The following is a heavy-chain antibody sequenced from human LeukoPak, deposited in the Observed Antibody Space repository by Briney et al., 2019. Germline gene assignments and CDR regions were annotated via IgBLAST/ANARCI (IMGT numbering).Heavy chain of an antibody. Sequence: SETLSLTCAVSGYSISSGYQWAWIRQPPGKTLEWIGSIYHSGSAHYNPSLKSRVTISVDSSNNQISLRLSSVTAADTAVYYCARDPRWLTPDCTSTSCYENYFDPWGQGTLVTVSS. CDR2: IYHSGSA. D-gene: IGHD2-2*01. V-gene: IGHV4-38-2*02. CDR1: GYSISSGYQ. J-gene: IGHJ5*02. CDR3: ARDPRWLTPDCTSTSCYENYFDP.